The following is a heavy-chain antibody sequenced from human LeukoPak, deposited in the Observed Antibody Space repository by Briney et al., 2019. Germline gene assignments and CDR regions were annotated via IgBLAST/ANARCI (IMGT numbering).Heavy chain of an antibody. Sequence: GGSLRLSCAASGYTFSSYGMDWFRQAPGRRLEWVTSIWYDGRDKYYADSVRGRFTISRDDSKNTLDLQMNSLRPEDTGLYYCAKKGLTASGQFDCWGQGTLVTVSS. J-gene: IGHJ4*02. CDR2: IWYDGRDK. V-gene: IGHV3-30*02. D-gene: IGHD6-13*01. CDR3: AKKGLTASGQFDC. CDR1: GYTFSSYG.